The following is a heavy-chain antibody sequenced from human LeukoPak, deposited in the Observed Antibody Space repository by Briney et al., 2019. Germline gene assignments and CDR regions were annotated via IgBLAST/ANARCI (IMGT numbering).Heavy chain of an antibody. D-gene: IGHD5-24*01. CDR1: GGTFSSYA. V-gene: IGHV1-69*13. CDR2: IIPIFGTA. CDR3: ARAGWLHLRGAFDI. Sequence: ASVKVSCKASGGTFSSYAISWVRQAPGQGLEWMGGIIPIFGTANYAQKFQGRVTITADESTSTAYMELSSLTSEDTAVYSRARAGWLHLRGAFDIWGQGTMVTVSS. J-gene: IGHJ3*02.